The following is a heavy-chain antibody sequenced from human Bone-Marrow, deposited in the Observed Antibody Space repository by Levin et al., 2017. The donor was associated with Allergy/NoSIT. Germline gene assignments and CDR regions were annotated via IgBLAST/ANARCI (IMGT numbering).Heavy chain of an antibody. CDR1: GFTFSSYS. CDR3: ARVYMYYDILTGLITSDAFDI. Sequence: GGSLRLSCAASGFTFSSYSMNWVRQAPGKGLEWVSSISSSSSYIYYADSVKGRFTISRDNAKNSLYLQMNSLRAEDTAVYYCARVYMYYDILTGLITSDAFDIWGQGTMVTVSS. CDR2: ISSSSSYI. D-gene: IGHD3-9*01. V-gene: IGHV3-21*01. J-gene: IGHJ3*02.